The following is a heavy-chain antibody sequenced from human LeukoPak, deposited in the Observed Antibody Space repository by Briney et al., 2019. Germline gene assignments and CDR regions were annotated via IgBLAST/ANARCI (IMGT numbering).Heavy chain of an antibody. CDR1: GFTFSSYG. D-gene: IGHD4-11*01. J-gene: IGHJ4*02. CDR3: AKDLENLQSYYFDY. Sequence: GGSLRLSCAASGFTFSSYGMHWVRQAPGKGLEWVAVIWYDGSNKYYADSVKGRFTISRDNSKNTLYLQMNSLRAEDTAVYYCAKDLENLQSYYFDYWGQGTLVTVSS. V-gene: IGHV3-33*06. CDR2: IWYDGSNK.